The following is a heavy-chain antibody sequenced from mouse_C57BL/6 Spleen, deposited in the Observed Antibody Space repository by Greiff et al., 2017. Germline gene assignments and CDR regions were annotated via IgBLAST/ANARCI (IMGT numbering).Heavy chain of an antibody. CDR2: INPNNGGT. J-gene: IGHJ3*01. CDR3: ANYYGSSYWFAY. Sequence: VQLQQSGPELVKPGASVKISCKASGYTFTDYYMNWVKQSHGKSLEWIGDINPNNGGTSYNQKFKGKATLTVDKSSSTAYMELRSLTSADSAVYYCANYYGSSYWFAYWGQGTLVTVSA. CDR1: GYTFTDYY. D-gene: IGHD1-1*01. V-gene: IGHV1-26*01.